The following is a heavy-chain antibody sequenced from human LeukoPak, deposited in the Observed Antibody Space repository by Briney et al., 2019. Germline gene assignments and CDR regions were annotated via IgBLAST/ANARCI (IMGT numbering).Heavy chain of an antibody. CDR2: IKGKPIVGTI. J-gene: IGHJ2*01. CDR1: GFTFSNAW. V-gene: IGHV3-15*01. CDR3: ATGWYFDF. Sequence: GGSLRLSCAGSGFTFSNAWMSWVRQAPGKGREWVARIKGKPIVGTIDNAAPVTGRFTISRDDSKNTLYLQMNSLKIEDTAVYYCATGWYFDFWGRGTLVTVSS.